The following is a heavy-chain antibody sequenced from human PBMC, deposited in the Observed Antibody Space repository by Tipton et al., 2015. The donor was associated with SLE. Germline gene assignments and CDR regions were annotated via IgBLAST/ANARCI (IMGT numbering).Heavy chain of an antibody. CDR2: INHSGST. J-gene: IGHJ4*02. D-gene: IGHD5-24*01. Sequence: TLSLTCAVYGGSFSGYYWSWIRQPPGTGLEWIGEINHSGSTNYNPSLKTRVTISVDTSKNQFSLKLSSVTAADTAVYYCARGQRRGRWLQLGYFDYWGQGTLVTVSS. CDR1: GGSFSGYY. V-gene: IGHV4-34*01. CDR3: ARGQRRGRWLQLGYFDY.